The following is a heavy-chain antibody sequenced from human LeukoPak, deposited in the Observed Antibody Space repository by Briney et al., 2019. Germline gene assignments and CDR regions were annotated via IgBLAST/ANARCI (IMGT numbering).Heavy chain of an antibody. V-gene: IGHV3-74*01. CDR3: AREDVEKLLAIDY. Sequence: GGSLRLSCVVSGSTFTYWMQWVRQAPGKGLEWVSRINSDGSSTSYADSVKGRFTISRDNAKNTLYLQMNSLRAEDTAVYYCAREDVEKLLAIDYWGQGTLVTVSS. CDR2: INSDGSST. CDR1: GSTFTYW. D-gene: IGHD3-3*02. J-gene: IGHJ4*02.